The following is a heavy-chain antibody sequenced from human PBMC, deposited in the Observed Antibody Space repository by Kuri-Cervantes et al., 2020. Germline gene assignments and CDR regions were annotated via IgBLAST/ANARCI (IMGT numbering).Heavy chain of an antibody. CDR2: ISGSGGST. CDR3: AKMGDSSSWYGKFDP. V-gene: IGHV3-23*01. CDR1: GFTFSSYA. J-gene: IGHJ5*02. D-gene: IGHD6-13*01. Sequence: GGSLRLSCAASGFTFSSYAMSWVRQAPGKGLEWVSAISGSGGSTYYADSVKGRFTISRDNSKNTLYLQMNSLRAEDTAVYYCAKMGDSSSWYGKFDPWGQGILVTVSS.